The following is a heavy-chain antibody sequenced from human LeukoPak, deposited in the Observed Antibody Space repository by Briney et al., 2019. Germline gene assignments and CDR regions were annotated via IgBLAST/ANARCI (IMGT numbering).Heavy chain of an antibody. J-gene: IGHJ4*02. D-gene: IGHD3-3*01. CDR3: ARTVRGITIFGVDLTGYYFDY. Sequence: SETLSLTCSVSGGYISSYYWSWIRQPAGKGLESIGHISTSGSTNYNPSLKSRVTMSVDTSKNQFSLKLSSVTAADTAVYYCARTVRGITIFGVDLTGYYFDYWGQGTLVTVSS. V-gene: IGHV4-4*07. CDR1: GGYISSYY. CDR2: ISTSGST.